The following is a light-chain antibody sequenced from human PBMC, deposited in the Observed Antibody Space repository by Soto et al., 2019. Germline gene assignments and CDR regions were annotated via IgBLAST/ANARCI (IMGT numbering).Light chain of an antibody. V-gene: IGLV2-14*03. CDR2: NVY. CDR3: SAYTVSRTYV. Sequence: QSALTQPASVSGSPGQSITISCTGTSSDVGAYNFVSWHQQHPGKAPKLMIYNVYDRPSGISYRFSGSKSGNTASLTISGLQGEDEADYYCSAYTVSRTYVFRTGTKVTVL. CDR1: SSDVGAYNF. J-gene: IGLJ1*01.